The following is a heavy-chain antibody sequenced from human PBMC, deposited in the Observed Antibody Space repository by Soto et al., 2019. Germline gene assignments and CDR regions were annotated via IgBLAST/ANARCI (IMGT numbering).Heavy chain of an antibody. CDR1: GRSFSDYF. Sequence: QVQLQQWGAGLLKPSETLSLTCTVYGRSFSDYFWTWIRQSPGKGLEWIGDVNHRGSTSYSPSLKSRVTISLDTSKNQFSLSLTSVTAADTAVYYCARILVGAFDFWGQGALVTVSS. J-gene: IGHJ4*02. V-gene: IGHV4-34*01. CDR3: ARILVGAFDF. D-gene: IGHD3-22*01. CDR2: VNHRGST.